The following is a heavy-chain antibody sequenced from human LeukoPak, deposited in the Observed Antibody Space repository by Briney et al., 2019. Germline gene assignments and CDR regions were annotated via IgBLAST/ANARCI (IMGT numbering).Heavy chain of an antibody. V-gene: IGHV1-69*13. J-gene: IGHJ4*02. CDR1: GYTFTSYG. CDR2: IIPIFGTA. D-gene: IGHD4-11*01. Sequence: SVKVSCKASGYTFTSYGISWVRQAPGQGLEWMGGIIPIFGTANYAQKFQGRVTITADESTSTAYMELSSLRSEDTAVYYCARDYSVTPHGYWGQGTLVTVSS. CDR3: ARDYSVTPHGY.